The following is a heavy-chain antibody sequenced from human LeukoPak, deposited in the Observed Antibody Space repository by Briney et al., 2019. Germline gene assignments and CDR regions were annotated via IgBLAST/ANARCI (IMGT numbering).Heavy chain of an antibody. Sequence: PSQTLSLTCTVSGGSISSGGYYWSWIRQHPGKGLEWIGYIYYSGSTYYNPSLKSRVTISVDTSKNQFSLKLSSVTAADTAVYYCARGVLETPGYCSGGSCYSRAYYFDYWGQGTLVTVSS. J-gene: IGHJ4*02. V-gene: IGHV4-31*03. D-gene: IGHD2-15*01. CDR2: IYYSGST. CDR3: ARGVLETPGYCSGGSCYSRAYYFDY. CDR1: GGSISSGGYY.